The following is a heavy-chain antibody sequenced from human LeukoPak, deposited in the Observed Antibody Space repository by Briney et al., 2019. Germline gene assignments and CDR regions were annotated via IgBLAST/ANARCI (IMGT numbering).Heavy chain of an antibody. CDR1: GYTLTERS. D-gene: IGHD5-18*01. J-gene: IGHJ4*02. V-gene: IGHV1-24*01. Sequence: ASVKVSCKVSGYTLTERSLHWVRQAPGKGLERMGGFDREDGETMYAQKFQGRVTMTEDTSTDTAFMELSSLRSEDTAVYYCAIVGYSYGAFDYWGQGTLVIVSS. CDR2: FDREDGET. CDR3: AIVGYSYGAFDY.